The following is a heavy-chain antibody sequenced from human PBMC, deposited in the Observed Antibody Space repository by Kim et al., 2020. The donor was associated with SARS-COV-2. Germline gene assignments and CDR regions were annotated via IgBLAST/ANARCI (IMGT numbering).Heavy chain of an antibody. CDR3: ARGRYGSGSYYHPYYYYGMDV. CDR2: INHSGST. D-gene: IGHD3-10*01. CDR1: GGSFSGYY. J-gene: IGHJ6*02. V-gene: IGHV4-34*01. Sequence: SETLSLTCAVYGGSFSGYYWSWIRQPPGKGLEWIGEINHSGSTNYNPSLKSRVTISVDTSKNQFSLKLSSVTAADTAVYYCARGRYGSGSYYHPYYYYGMDVWGQGTTVTVSS.